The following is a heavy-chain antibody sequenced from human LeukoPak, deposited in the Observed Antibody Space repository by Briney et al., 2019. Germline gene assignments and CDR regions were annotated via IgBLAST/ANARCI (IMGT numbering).Heavy chain of an antibody. CDR1: GGSFSGCY. J-gene: IGHJ4*02. D-gene: IGHD5-18*01. CDR2: INHSGST. Sequence: SETLSLTCAVYGGSFSGCYWSWIRQPPGKGLEWIGEINHSGSTNYNPSLKSRVTISVDTSKNQFSLKLSSVTAADTAVYYCARGNRKRSYGYWGQGTLVTVSS. V-gene: IGHV4-34*01. CDR3: ARGNRKRSYGY.